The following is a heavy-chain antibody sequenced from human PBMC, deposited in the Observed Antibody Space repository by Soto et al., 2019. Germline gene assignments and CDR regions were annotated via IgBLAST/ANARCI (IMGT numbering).Heavy chain of an antibody. J-gene: IGHJ6*03. V-gene: IGHV3-33*01. CDR2: ICYDGRDK. Sequence: QMQLVESGGGVVQPGTSLRLSCAASGFTVSNYAMHWVRQAPGKGLEWVSVICYDGRDKNYGDSVKGRFPISRDNSKNTLYLQMNSLRVEDTAVYYCARDAAGYYHNSYMDVWGKGTTVNVSS. D-gene: IGHD3-22*01. CDR1: GFTVSNYA. CDR3: ARDAAGYYHNSYMDV.